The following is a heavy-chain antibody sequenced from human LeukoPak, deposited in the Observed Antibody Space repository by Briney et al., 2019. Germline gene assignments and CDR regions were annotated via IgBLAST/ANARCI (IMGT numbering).Heavy chain of an antibody. V-gene: IGHV4-4*07. CDR1: SGSISSYY. J-gene: IGHJ5*02. CDR2: IYTSGST. CDR3: ARGRYDYVRGSYRNWFDP. D-gene: IGHD3-16*02. Sequence: SETLSLTCTVSSGSISSYYWSWIRQPVGKGLEWIGRIYTSGSTNYNPSLKSRVTMSVDTSKNQFSLKLSSVTAADTAVYYCARGRYDYVRGSYRNWFDPWGQGTPVTVSS.